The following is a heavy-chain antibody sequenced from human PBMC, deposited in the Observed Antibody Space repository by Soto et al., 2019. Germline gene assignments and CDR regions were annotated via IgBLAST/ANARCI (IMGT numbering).Heavy chain of an antibody. CDR1: GFTFSSYA. J-gene: IGHJ4*02. CDR2: ISYDGSNK. Sequence: QVQLVESGGGVVQPGRSLRLSCAASGFTFSSYAMHWVRQAPGKGLEWVAVISYDGSNKYYADSVNGRFTITRDNSKNTLYLQMNSLTAEDTAVFYCVSGNYLEFWGQGTLVTVSS. V-gene: IGHV3-30-3*01. CDR3: VSGNYLEF. D-gene: IGHD1-26*01.